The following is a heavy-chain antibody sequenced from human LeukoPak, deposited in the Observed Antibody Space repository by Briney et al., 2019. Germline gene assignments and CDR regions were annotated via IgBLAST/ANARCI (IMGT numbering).Heavy chain of an antibody. CDR3: ARELMAVAGCFDY. J-gene: IGHJ4*02. Sequence: PGASVKVSCKASGYTFTGYYMHWVRQAPGQGLEWMGRINPNSGGTNYAQKFQGRVTMTRDTSISTAYMELSRLRSDDTAVYYCARELMAVAGCFDYWGQGTLVTVSS. CDR1: GYTFTGYY. CDR2: INPNSGGT. V-gene: IGHV1-2*06. D-gene: IGHD6-19*01.